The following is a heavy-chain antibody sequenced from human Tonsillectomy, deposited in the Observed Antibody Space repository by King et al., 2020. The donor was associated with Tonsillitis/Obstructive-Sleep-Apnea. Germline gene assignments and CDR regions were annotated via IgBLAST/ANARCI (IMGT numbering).Heavy chain of an antibody. CDR1: GFTFDDFG. D-gene: IGHD3-3*01. CDR2: INWNGGST. CDR3: ARVVDFWSGYPTYSFDY. J-gene: IGHJ4*02. Sequence: VQLVESGGGVVRPGGSLRLSCAASGFTFDDFGMGWVRQAPGKGLEWVSGINWNGGSTGYADSVKGRFTISRDNAKNSLYLQMNSLRAEDTALYYCARVVDFWSGYPTYSFDYWGQGTLVTVSS. V-gene: IGHV3-20*04.